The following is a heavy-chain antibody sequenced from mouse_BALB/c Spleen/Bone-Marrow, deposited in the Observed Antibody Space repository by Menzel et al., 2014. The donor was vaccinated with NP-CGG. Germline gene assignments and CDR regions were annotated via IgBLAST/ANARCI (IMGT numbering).Heavy chain of an antibody. V-gene: IGHV1-54*01. CDR2: INPGSGGT. CDR1: GYAFTNYL. CDR3: ARGGDYGFMDY. Sequence: QVQLQQSGAELVRPGTSVKVSCKAPGYAFTNYLIEWVKQRPGQGLEWIGVINPGSGGTNYNEKFKGKATLTADKSSSTAYMQLSSLTSDDSAVYFCARGGDYGFMDYWGQGTSVTVSS. D-gene: IGHD1-2*01. J-gene: IGHJ4*01.